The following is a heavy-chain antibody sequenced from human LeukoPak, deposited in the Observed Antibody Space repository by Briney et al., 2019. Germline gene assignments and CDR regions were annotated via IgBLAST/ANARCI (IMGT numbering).Heavy chain of an antibody. CDR2: INPNSGGT. D-gene: IGHD5-18*01. V-gene: IGHV1-2*06. CDR1: GYTFTGYY. J-gene: IGHJ6*03. Sequence: ASVKVSCKASGYTFTGYYMHWVLQAPGQGLEWMGRINPNSGGTNYAQKFQGRVTMTRNTSISTAYMELSSLRSEDTAVYYCARRIQLWLQVGYYMDVWGKGTTVTVSS. CDR3: ARRIQLWLQVGYYMDV.